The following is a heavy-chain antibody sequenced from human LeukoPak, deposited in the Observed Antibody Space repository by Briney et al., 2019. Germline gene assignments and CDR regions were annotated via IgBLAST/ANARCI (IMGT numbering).Heavy chain of an antibody. V-gene: IGHV4-39*01. Sequence: SETLSLTCTVSGGSITSSLYYWAWIRQTPGEGLEWIGTIQYSGSTYYNPSLRSRVTISADTSKNQFSLRLNSVTAADTAVYYCARHGPRVRSFDSLLYFDTWGQGTPGTVSS. CDR3: ARHGPRVRSFDSLLYFDT. CDR2: IQYSGST. D-gene: IGHD3-9*01. J-gene: IGHJ4*02. CDR1: GGSITSSLYY.